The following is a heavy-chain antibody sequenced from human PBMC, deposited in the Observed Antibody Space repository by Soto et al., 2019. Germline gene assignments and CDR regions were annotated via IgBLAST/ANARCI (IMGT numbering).Heavy chain of an antibody. J-gene: IGHJ4*02. CDR2: VYFSRST. CDR3: ASPLKSGWLCPFDY. V-gene: IGHV4-39*01. D-gene: IGHD6-19*01. CDR1: GGSIRTSNYF. Sequence: QLQLQESGPGLVKPSETLSLTCTVSGGSIRTSNYFWGWVRQPPGKGPEWIGNVYFSRSTYYNPSPKSRVTVSGDTSKNQSALKLSSVTAADTAVYYCASPLKSGWLCPFDYWGQGTLFIVSS.